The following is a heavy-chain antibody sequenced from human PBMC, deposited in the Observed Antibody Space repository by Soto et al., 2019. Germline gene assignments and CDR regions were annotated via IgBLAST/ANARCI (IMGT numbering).Heavy chain of an antibody. V-gene: IGHV3-21*05. Sequence: RLYCATPGYTLNDYSMNWVRQAPGKGREWVSYIATSRKYIFYADSVRGRFIISRDNARNSIYLQLNSLRVEDTAVYYCVRDRDWAFDVWGQGTMVTVSS. CDR2: IATSRKYI. CDR3: VRDRDWAFDV. J-gene: IGHJ3*01. D-gene: IGHD3-9*01. CDR1: GYTLNDYS.